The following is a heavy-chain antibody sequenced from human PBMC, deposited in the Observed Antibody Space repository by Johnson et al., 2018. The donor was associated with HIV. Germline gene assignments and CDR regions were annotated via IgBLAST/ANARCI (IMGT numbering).Heavy chain of an antibody. CDR2: IVISGDST. CDR1: GFTFRNYA. J-gene: IGHJ3*01. CDR3: VRRFYDSSAFDV. Sequence: EKLVESGGGLAQPGGSLRLSCAASGFTFRNYAMSWVRQAPGKGLEWVSRIVISGDSTYYADSVKGRFTISRDNSRNTLFLQMNSLRAEDTAMYFCVRRFYDSSAFDVWGQGTLVTVSS. D-gene: IGHD3-22*01. V-gene: IGHV3-23*04.